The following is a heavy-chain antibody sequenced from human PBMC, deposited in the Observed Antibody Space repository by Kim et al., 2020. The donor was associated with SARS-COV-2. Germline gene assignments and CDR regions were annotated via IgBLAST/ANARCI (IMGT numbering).Heavy chain of an antibody. J-gene: IGHJ4*02. CDR3: ARDSPTPMVRGVILRDY. V-gene: IGHV3-11*06. Sequence: VKGRFTNSRDNAKNSLYLQMNSLRAEDTAVYYCARDSPTPMVRGVILRDYWGQGTLVTVSS. D-gene: IGHD3-10*01.